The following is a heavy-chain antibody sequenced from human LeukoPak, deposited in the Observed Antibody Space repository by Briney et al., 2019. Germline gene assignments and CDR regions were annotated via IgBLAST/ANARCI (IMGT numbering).Heavy chain of an antibody. D-gene: IGHD5-12*01. CDR1: GFTFSNYA. V-gene: IGHV3-23*01. Sequence: GGSLRLSCAASGFTFSNYAMTWVRQAPGKGLEWVSTISGSGGTTYHADSVKGRFTISRDNSKNTLYLQMNSLRAEDTALYYCAKSGRGLLRDFDFWGQGTLVTVSS. J-gene: IGHJ4*02. CDR3: AKSGRGLLRDFDF. CDR2: ISGSGGTT.